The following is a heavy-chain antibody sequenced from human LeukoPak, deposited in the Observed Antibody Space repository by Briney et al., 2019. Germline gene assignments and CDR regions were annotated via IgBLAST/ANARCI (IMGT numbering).Heavy chain of an antibody. CDR1: GYTFTSYD. CDR2: MNPNSGNT. Sequence: GASVKVSCKASGYTFTSYDINWVRQATGQGLEWMGWMNPNSGNTGYAQKFQGRVTMTRNTSISTAYMGLSSLRSEDSAVYYCARVTRGGDRFDPWGQGTLVTVSS. J-gene: IGHJ5*02. V-gene: IGHV1-8*01. CDR3: ARVTRGGDRFDP. D-gene: IGHD3-16*01.